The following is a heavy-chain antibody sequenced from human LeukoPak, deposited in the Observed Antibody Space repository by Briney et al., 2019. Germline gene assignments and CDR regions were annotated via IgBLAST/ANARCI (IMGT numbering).Heavy chain of an antibody. CDR1: GFTFSSYA. CDR2: ISGSGGST. CDR3: AKVGYDYVWGSYRYFDY. J-gene: IGHJ4*02. Sequence: GGSLRLSCAASGFTFSSYAMSWVRQAPGKGLKWVSAISGSGGSTYYADSVKGRFTISRDNSKNTLYLQMNSLRAEDTAVYYCAKVGYDYVWGSYRYFDYWGQGTLVTVSS. V-gene: IGHV3-23*01. D-gene: IGHD3-16*02.